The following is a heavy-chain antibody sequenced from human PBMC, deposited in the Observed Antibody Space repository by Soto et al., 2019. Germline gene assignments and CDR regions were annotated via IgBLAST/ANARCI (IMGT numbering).Heavy chain of an antibody. D-gene: IGHD3-16*01. CDR1: GYTFTSYG. J-gene: IGHJ6*02. CDR3: ARDCALGDNYYYYGMDV. V-gene: IGHV1-18*01. CDR2: ISAYNGNT. Sequence: QVQLVQSGAEVKKPGASVKVSCKASGYTFTSYGISWVRQAPGQGLEWMGWISAYNGNTNYAQKLQGRVTITTDTAPSTADMELRSLRSDDTAVYYCARDCALGDNYYYYGMDVWGHGTTVTVSS.